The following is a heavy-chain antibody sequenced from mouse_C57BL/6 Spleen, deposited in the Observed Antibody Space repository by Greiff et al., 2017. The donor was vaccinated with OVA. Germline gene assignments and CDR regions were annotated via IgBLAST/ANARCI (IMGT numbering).Heavy chain of an antibody. CDR3: ARRGSSGYAY. D-gene: IGHD3-2*02. J-gene: IGHJ2*01. V-gene: IGHV1-26*01. CDR1: GYTFTDYY. CDR2: INPNNGGT. Sequence: VQLQQSGPELVKPGASVKISCKASGYTFTDYYMNWVKQSHGKSLEWIGDINPNNGGTSYNQKFKGKATLTVDKSSSTAYMELRSLTSEDSAVYYCARRGSSGYAYWGKGTTLTVSS.